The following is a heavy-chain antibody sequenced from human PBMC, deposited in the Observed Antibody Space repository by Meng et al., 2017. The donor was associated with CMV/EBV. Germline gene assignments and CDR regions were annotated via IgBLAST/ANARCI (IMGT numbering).Heavy chain of an antibody. CDR2: IKQDGSEK. D-gene: IGHD5-18*01. J-gene: IGHJ4*02. V-gene: IGHV3-7*01. CDR1: GFTFSSYW. CDR3: ARFRIRLWSPKSGLSYYFDY. Sequence: GGSLRLSCAASGFTFSSYWMSWVRQAPGQGLEWVANIKQDGSEKYYVDSVKGRFTISRDNAKNSLYLQMNSLRAEDTAVYYCARFRIRLWSPKSGLSYYFDYWGQGTLVTVSS.